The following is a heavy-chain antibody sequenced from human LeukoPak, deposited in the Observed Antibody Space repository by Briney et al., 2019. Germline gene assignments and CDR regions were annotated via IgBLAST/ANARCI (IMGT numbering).Heavy chain of an antibody. CDR1: GFTFSSYS. D-gene: IGHD5-12*01. Sequence: PGGSLRLSCAASGFTFSSYSMNWVRQAPGKGLEWVSSISSSSSSYIYYADSVKGRFTISRDNAKNSLYLQMNSLRAEDTAVYYCAREPIYSGYDEYYFDYWGQGTLVTVSS. CDR2: ISSSSSSYI. J-gene: IGHJ4*02. V-gene: IGHV3-21*01. CDR3: AREPIYSGYDEYYFDY.